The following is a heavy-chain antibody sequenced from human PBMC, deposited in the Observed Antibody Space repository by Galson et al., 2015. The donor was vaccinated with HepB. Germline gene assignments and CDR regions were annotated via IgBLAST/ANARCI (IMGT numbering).Heavy chain of an antibody. CDR2: IIPIFGTA. Sequence: SVKVSCKASGGTFSSYAISWVRQAPGQGLEWMGGIIPIFGTANYAQKLQGRVTITADESTSTAYMELSSLRSEDTAVYYCARGPRADGYNPRAYYYYYYGMDVWGQGTTVTVSS. D-gene: IGHD5-24*01. V-gene: IGHV1-69*13. J-gene: IGHJ6*02. CDR3: ARGPRADGYNPRAYYYYYYGMDV. CDR1: GGTFSSYA.